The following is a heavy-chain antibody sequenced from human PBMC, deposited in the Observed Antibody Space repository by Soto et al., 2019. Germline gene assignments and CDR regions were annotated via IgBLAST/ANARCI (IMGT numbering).Heavy chain of an antibody. CDR2: IYYSGST. D-gene: IGHD2-15*01. Sequence: SETLSLTCTVSGGSISSSSYYWGWIRQPPGKGLEWIGSIYYSGSTYYNPSLKSRVTISVDTSKNQFSLKLSSVTAADTAVYYCAGEESAGVSGGSCYCFDYWGQGTLVTVSS. CDR1: GGSISSSSYY. V-gene: IGHV4-39*02. J-gene: IGHJ4*02. CDR3: AGEESAGVSGGSCYCFDY.